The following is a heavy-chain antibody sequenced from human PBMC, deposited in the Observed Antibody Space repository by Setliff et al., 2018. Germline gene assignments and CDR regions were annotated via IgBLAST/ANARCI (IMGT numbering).Heavy chain of an antibody. CDR1: GVSVSDYY. CDR2: INHYGST. V-gene: IGHV4-34*01. CDR3: ARRWNFGPYGSGIHDGFDM. D-gene: IGHD3-10*01. Sequence: SETLSLTCSVSGVSVSDYYWSWIRQPPGKGLEWIGVINHYGSTKYKSSLKSRVTISVDTSKNQFSLKLNSVTAADTAVYYCARRWNFGPYGSGIHDGFDMWGQGTMVTVSS. J-gene: IGHJ3*02.